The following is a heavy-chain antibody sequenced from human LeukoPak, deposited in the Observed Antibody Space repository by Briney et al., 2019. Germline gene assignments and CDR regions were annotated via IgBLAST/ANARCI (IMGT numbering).Heavy chain of an antibody. CDR1: GFTFSSYA. J-gene: IGHJ4*02. CDR2: ISGSGGST. V-gene: IGHV3-23*01. CDR3: AKGSGGSPIGY. D-gene: IGHD2-15*01. Sequence: GGSLRLSCAASGFTFSSYAMSWVRQAPGNGLEWVSAISGSGGSTYYADSVKGRFTISRDNSKNTLYLQMNSLRAEDTAVYYCAKGSGGSPIGYWGQGTLVTVSS.